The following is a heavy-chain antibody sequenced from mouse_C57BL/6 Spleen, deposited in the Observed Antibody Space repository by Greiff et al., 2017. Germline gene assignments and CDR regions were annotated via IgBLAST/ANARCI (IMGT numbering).Heavy chain of an antibody. CDR1: GYTFTDYE. CDR2: IDPETGGT. CDR3: TSGLITTVVASYYAMDY. D-gene: IGHD1-1*01. Sequence: VKLQESGAELVRPGASVTLSCKASGYTFTDYEMHWVKQTPVHGLEWIGAIDPETGGTAYNQKFKGKAILTADKSSSTAYMELRSLTSEDSAVYYCTSGLITTVVASYYAMDYWGQGTSVTVSS. J-gene: IGHJ4*01. V-gene: IGHV1-15*01.